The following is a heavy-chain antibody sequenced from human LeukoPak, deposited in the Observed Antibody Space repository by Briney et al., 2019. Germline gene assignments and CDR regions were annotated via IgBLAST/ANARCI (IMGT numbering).Heavy chain of an antibody. CDR1: GYTFTSYD. D-gene: IGHD6-13*01. CDR2: MNPNSGNT. V-gene: IGHV1-8*02. J-gene: IGHJ4*02. Sequence: ASVKVSCKASGYTFTSYDINWVRQATGQGLEWMGWMNPNSGNTGYAQKLQGRVTMTTDTSTSTAYMELRSLRSDDTAVYYCAREAAAGPYYFDYWGQGTLVTVSS. CDR3: AREAAAGPYYFDY.